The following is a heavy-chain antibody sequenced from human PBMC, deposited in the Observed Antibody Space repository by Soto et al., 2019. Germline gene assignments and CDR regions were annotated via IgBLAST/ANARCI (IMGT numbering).Heavy chain of an antibody. CDR3: AKERRGLMVYDTLDY. V-gene: IGHV3-30*18. J-gene: IGHJ4*02. CDR1: GFTFSSYG. Sequence: QVQLVESGGGVVQPGRSLRLSCAASGFTFSSYGMHWVRQAPGKGLEWVAVISYDGSNKYYADSVKGRFTISRDNSKSTLYLQMNSMRAEETAVYYCAKERRGLMVYDTLDYWGQGALVSVST. CDR2: ISYDGSNK. D-gene: IGHD2-8*01.